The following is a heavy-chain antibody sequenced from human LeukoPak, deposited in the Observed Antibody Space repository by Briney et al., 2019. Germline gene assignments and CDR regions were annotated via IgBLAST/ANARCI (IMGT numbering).Heavy chain of an antibody. D-gene: IGHD6-6*01. V-gene: IGHV1-69*13. CDR3: ARASLDPENWFDP. CDR1: GGTFSSYA. J-gene: IGHJ5*02. Sequence: SVEVSCKASGGTFSSYAISWVRQAPGQGLEWMGGIIPIFGTANYAQKFQGRVTITVDESTSTAYMELSSLRSEDTAVYYCARASLDPENWFDPWGQGTLVTVSS. CDR2: IIPIFGTA.